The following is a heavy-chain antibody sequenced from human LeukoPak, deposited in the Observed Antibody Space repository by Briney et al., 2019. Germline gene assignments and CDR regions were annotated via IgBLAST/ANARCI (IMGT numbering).Heavy chain of an antibody. CDR2: ISTTGTFM. CDR1: GFTFSNYD. D-gene: IGHD5/OR15-5a*01. V-gene: IGHV3-21*01. CDR3: AGLKSLDQ. Sequence: GGSLRLSCAASGFTFSNYDLNWVHQAPGKGLEWVSSISTTGTFMYYADLVKGRFTISRDNAKNSLYLQMNSLTGEDTAVYYCAGLKSLDQWGQGTLVTVSS. J-gene: IGHJ5*02.